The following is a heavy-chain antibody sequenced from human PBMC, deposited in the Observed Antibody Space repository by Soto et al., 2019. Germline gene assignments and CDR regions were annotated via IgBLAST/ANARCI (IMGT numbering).Heavy chain of an antibody. CDR3: ARAPDIVVVVAATPVAFDI. V-gene: IGHV4-34*01. CDR1: GGSFSGYY. D-gene: IGHD2-15*01. CDR2: INHSGST. J-gene: IGHJ3*02. Sequence: SETLSLTCAVYGGSFSGYYWSWIRQPPGKGLEWIGEINHSGSTNYNPSLKSRVTISVDTSKNQFSLKLSSVTAADTAVYYCARAPDIVVVVAATPVAFDIWGQGTMVTVSS.